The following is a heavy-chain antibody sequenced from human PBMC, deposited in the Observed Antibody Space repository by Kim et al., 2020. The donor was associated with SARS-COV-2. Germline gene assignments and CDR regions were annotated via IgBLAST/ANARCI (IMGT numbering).Heavy chain of an antibody. Sequence: SVKGRFTISRDNSKNTLYLQMNSLRAEDTAVYYCAKDRADYGDYGDAFDIWGQGTMVTVSS. D-gene: IGHD4-17*01. CDR3: AKDRADYGDYGDAFDI. J-gene: IGHJ3*02. V-gene: IGHV3-23*03.